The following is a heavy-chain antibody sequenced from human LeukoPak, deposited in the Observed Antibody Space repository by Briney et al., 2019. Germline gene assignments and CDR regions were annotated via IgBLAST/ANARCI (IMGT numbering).Heavy chain of an antibody. Sequence: SETLSLTCTVSGGSISSSSYYWGWIRQPPGKGLEWIGSIYYSGSTYYNPSLKSRVTISVDTSKNQFSLKLSSVTAADTAVYYCARGPRNSYNWNYGDYWGQGTLVTVSS. D-gene: IGHD1-7*01. CDR2: IYYSGST. CDR3: ARGPRNSYNWNYGDY. CDR1: GGSISSSSYY. J-gene: IGHJ4*02. V-gene: IGHV4-39*07.